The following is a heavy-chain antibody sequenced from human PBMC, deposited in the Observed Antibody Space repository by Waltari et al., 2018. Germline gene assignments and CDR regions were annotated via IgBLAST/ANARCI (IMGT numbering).Heavy chain of an antibody. J-gene: IGHJ6*02. CDR3: ARKQYSNYYGLDS. D-gene: IGHD4-4*01. CDR1: GGSISSGYY. V-gene: IGHV4-38-2*01. CDR2: IGGSSGST. Sequence: QVQLQESGPGLVKPSETLSLTCAVSGGSISSGYYWSWIRQPPGKGLEWIGYIGGSSGSTYYHPSLKSRVTISKDTSKNQFSLKLSSVTAADTAVYYCARKQYSNYYGLDSWGQGVVVTVSS.